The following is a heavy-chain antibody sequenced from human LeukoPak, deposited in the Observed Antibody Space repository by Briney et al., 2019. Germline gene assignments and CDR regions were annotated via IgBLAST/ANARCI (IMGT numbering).Heavy chain of an antibody. CDR2: INSDGSST. V-gene: IGHV3-74*01. D-gene: IGHD3-22*01. J-gene: IGHJ4*02. CDR3: ARAADSSGYYDY. Sequence: GGSVRLSGAASGFTFSSYWMHWVRQAPGKGVVWVSRINSDGSSTSYADSVKGRFTIYRDNGTNTLYLQMHSLRAEDTAVYYCARAADSSGYYDYWGQGTLVTVSS. CDR1: GFTFSSYW.